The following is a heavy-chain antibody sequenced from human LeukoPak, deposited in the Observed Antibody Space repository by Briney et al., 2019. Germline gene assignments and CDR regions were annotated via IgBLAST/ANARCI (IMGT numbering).Heavy chain of an antibody. J-gene: IGHJ4*02. D-gene: IGHD3-22*01. CDR2: INHSGST. Sequence: PSETLSLTCAVYGGSFSGYYWSWIRQPPGKGLEWIGEINHSGSTNYNPSLKSRVTISVDTSKNQFSLKLSSVTAADTAVYYCVRQISPALEYYYDSSGYRFDYWGQGTLVTVSS. CDR1: GGSFSGYY. CDR3: VRQISPALEYYYDSSGYRFDY. V-gene: IGHV4-34*01.